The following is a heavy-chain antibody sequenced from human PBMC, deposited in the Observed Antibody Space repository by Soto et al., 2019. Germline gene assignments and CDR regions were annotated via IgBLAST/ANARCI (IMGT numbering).Heavy chain of an antibody. J-gene: IGHJ4*02. CDR1: GYTFTSYY. D-gene: IGHD4-17*01. V-gene: IGHV1-18*04. CDR3: ARMDETTVTTN. CDR2: ISAYNGNT. Sequence: ASVKVSCKASGYTFTSYYMHWVRQAPGQGLEWMGWISAYNGNTNYAQKLQGRVTMTTDTSTSTAYMELRSLRSDDTAVYYCARMDETTVTTNWGQGTLVTVSS.